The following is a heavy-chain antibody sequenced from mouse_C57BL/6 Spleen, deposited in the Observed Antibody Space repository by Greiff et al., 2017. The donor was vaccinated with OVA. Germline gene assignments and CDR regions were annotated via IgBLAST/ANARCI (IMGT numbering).Heavy chain of an antibody. CDR3: ARYVTGTGAMDY. CDR2: IYPGGGYT. Sequence: VKLMESGAELVRPGTSVKMSCKASGYTFTNYWIGWAKQRPGHGLEWIGDIYPGGGYTNYNEKFKGKATLTADKSSSTAYMQFSSLTSEDSAIYYCARYVTGTGAMDYWGQGTSVTVSS. J-gene: IGHJ4*01. D-gene: IGHD4-1*01. V-gene: IGHV1-63*01. CDR1: GYTFTNYW.